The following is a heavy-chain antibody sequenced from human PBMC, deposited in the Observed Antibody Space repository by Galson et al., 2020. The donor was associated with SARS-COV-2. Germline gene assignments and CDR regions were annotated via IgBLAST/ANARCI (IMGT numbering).Heavy chain of an antibody. CDR2: INHSGST. J-gene: IGHJ2*01. CDR3: ARGRRDHGSSLSYFDL. CDR1: VGPFSDYY. V-gene: IGHV4-34*01. Sequence: SETLSLTCAVYVGPFSDYYWSWIRQPPGRGLEWIGEINHSGSTNYNPPLKSRVTISVDTSKNQFSLKLISVTAADTAVYYCARGRRDHGSSLSYFDLWGRGTLVAVSS.